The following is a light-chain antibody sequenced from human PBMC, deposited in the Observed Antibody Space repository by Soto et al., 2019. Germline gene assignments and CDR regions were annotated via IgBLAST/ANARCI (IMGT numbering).Light chain of an antibody. Sequence: VMTQSPAALSVSTGERATLSCRASQSVTTNLAWYQQKPGQAPRLLIYGTSNRAAGVPARYSGSRSGTDFTLTISSLQSEDFAVYYCQQYNKWPSTFGQGTKVDIK. CDR2: GTS. CDR3: QQYNKWPST. V-gene: IGKV3-15*01. J-gene: IGKJ1*01. CDR1: QSVTTN.